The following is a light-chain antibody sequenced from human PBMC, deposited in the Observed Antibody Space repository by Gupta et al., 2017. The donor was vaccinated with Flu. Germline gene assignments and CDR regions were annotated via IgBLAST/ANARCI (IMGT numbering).Light chain of an antibody. V-gene: IGKV4-1*01. CDR2: WAS. Sequence: CLGERATINCKSSQSVLSRSNSKNYLAWYQQKPGQPPKLLIYWASTRESGVPDRFRGSGSGTDFTLTISSLQAEDVAVYYCQHKDSIPLSFGGGTKVEIK. CDR3: QHKDSIPLS. J-gene: IGKJ4*01. CDR1: QSVLSRSNSKNY.